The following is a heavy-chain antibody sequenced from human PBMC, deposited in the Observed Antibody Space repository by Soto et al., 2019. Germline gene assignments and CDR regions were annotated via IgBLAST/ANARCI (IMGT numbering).Heavy chain of an antibody. J-gene: IGHJ4*02. CDR3: AGGPGVARNY. V-gene: IGHV4-30-2*01. CDR2: IYHGGST. Sequence: SETLSLTCAVSGGSISSGGYSWSWIRQPPGKGLEWIGYIYHGGSTYYNPSLKSRVTISVDRSKNQFSLKLSSVTAADTAVYYCAGGPGVARNYWGQGTLVTVSS. CDR1: GGSISSGGYS. D-gene: IGHD5-12*01.